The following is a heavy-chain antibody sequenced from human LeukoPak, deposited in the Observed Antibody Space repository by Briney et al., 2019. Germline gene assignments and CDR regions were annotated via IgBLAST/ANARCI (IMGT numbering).Heavy chain of an antibody. CDR1: GFTFRSHG. CDR2: ISYDGSNK. J-gene: IGHJ4*02. CDR3: AKSDPGHFDY. Sequence: GGSLRLSCAASGFTFRSHGMHWVRQAPGKGLEWVAVISYDGSNKYYADSVKGRFTISRDNSKNTLYLQMNSLRAEDTAVYYCAKSDPGHFDYWGQGTLVTVSS. V-gene: IGHV3-30*18. D-gene: IGHD3-10*01.